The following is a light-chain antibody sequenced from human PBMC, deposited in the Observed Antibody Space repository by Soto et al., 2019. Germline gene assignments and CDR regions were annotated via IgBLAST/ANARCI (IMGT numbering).Light chain of an antibody. CDR3: QQYYRYPWT. CDR2: DVS. CDR1: QIVSNV. J-gene: IGKJ1*01. Sequence: DIQMTQSPTTLSASVGDRVTITCRASQIVSNVLAWFQQKLGKGPELLIYDVSNLQSGVPSRFSGSGSGTEFTLTISSLQPDDFAVYYCQQYYRYPWTFGQGTKVDIK. V-gene: IGKV1-5*01.